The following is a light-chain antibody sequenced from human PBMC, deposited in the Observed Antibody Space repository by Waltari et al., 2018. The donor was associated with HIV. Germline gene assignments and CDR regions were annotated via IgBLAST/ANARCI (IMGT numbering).Light chain of an antibody. CDR3: QSYDSSLSGSDV. CDR1: SSNIGAGYD. V-gene: IGLV1-40*01. Sequence: QSELTQPPSVSGAPGQRVTISCTGSSSNIGAGYDLNWYQQLPGTAPKLLIYNNSNRPSGVPDRFSGSKSGTSASLAITGLQAEDEADYYCQSYDSSLSGSDVFGTGTKVTVL. J-gene: IGLJ1*01. CDR2: NNS.